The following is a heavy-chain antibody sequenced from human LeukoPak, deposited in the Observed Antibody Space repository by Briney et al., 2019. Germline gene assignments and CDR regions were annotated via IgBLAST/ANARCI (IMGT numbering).Heavy chain of an antibody. CDR3: ARETGSAVGSTDFDY. V-gene: IGHV3-30-3*01. CDR2: ISHDGSNK. Sequence: GGSLRLSCAASGFTFSSYAMHWVRQAPGKGLEWVAVISHDGSNKYYADSVKGRFTISRDNSKNTLYLQMNSLRAEDTTVYYCARETGSAVGSTDFDYWGQGTLVTVSS. D-gene: IGHD4-17*01. J-gene: IGHJ4*02. CDR1: GFTFSSYA.